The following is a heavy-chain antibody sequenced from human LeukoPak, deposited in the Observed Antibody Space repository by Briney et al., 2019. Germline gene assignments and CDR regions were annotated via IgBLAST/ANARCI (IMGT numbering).Heavy chain of an antibody. J-gene: IGHJ4*02. CDR2: IIPILGIA. CDR1: GGTFSSYA. Sequence: GASVKVSCKASGGTFSSYAISWVRQAPGQGLEWMGRIIPILGIANYAQKFQGRVTITADKSTSTAYMELSSLRSEDTAVYYCARAWGSGWPLDYWGQGTLVTVSS. CDR3: ARAWGSGWPLDY. V-gene: IGHV1-69*04. D-gene: IGHD6-19*01.